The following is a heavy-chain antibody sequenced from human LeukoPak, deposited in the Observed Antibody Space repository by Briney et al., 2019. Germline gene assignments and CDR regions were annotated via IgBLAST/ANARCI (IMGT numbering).Heavy chain of an antibody. CDR1: GYTFTRYD. V-gene: IGHV1-8*01. J-gene: IGHJ4*02. Sequence: GASVKVSCXASGYTFTRYDINWVRQGTGQGREWMGWMNPNSGNRGYAQKFQGRVTITRKTAISTDYMELSSLRSADTAVYNCALDYDILTSTDYWGQGTLVTVSS. D-gene: IGHD3-9*01. CDR3: ALDYDILTSTDY. CDR2: MNPNSGNR.